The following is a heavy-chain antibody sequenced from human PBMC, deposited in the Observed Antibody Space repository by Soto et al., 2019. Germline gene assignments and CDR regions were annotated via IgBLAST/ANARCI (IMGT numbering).Heavy chain of an antibody. CDR2: IIPILGIA. Sequence: QVQLVQSGAEVKKPGSSVKVSCKASGGTFSSYTISWVRQAPGQGLEWMGRIIPILGIANYAQKFQGRVTITADKSTSTACMELSSLRSEDTAVYYFARSGIAAAGGGYWGPGTLVTVSS. J-gene: IGHJ4*02. V-gene: IGHV1-69*02. CDR1: GGTFSSYT. D-gene: IGHD6-13*01. CDR3: ARSGIAAAGGGY.